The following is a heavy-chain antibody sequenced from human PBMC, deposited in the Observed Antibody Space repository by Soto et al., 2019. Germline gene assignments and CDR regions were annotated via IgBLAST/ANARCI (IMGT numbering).Heavy chain of an antibody. V-gene: IGHV3-23*01. CDR1: GFTFSSYA. J-gene: IGHJ4*02. Sequence: EVQLLESGGGLVQPGGSLRLSCAASGFTFSSYAMSWVRQAPGKGLEWVSAISVSGGSTYYAASVKGRFTISRDNSKNTLYLQMNSLRAEDTAVYYCAKCNEGYNYGSLDYWGQGTLVTVSS. D-gene: IGHD5-18*01. CDR3: AKCNEGYNYGSLDY. CDR2: ISVSGGST.